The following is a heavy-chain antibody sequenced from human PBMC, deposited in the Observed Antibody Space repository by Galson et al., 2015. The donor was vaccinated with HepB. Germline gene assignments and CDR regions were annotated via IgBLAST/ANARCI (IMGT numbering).Heavy chain of an antibody. J-gene: IGHJ4*02. CDR3: ARDRAAYCGGDCPFDY. V-gene: IGHV3-20*01. CDR1: GFTFDDYG. Sequence: SLRLSCAASGFTFDDYGMSWVRQAPGKGLEWVSGINWNGGSTGYADSVKGRFTISRDNAKNSLYLQMNSLRAEDTALYHCARDRAAYCGGDCPFDYWGQGTLVTVSS. CDR2: INWNGGST. D-gene: IGHD2-21*02.